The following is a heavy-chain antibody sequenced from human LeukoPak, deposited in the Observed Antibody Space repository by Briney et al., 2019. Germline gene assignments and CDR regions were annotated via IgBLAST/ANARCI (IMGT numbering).Heavy chain of an antibody. CDR2: ISSSGSTI. J-gene: IGHJ6*04. Sequence: GGSLRLSCAASGFTFSSYEMNWVRQAPGKGLEWVSYISSSGSTIYYADSVKVRFTISRDNAKNSLYLQMNSLRAEDTAVYYCASSPPRYYGSGSYYNDNYGMDVWGKGTTVTVSS. D-gene: IGHD3-10*01. V-gene: IGHV3-48*03. CDR1: GFTFSSYE. CDR3: ASSPPRYYGSGSYYNDNYGMDV.